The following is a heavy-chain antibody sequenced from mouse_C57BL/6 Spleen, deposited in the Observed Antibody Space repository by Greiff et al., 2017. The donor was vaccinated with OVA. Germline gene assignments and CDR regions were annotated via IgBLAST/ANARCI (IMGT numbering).Heavy chain of an antibody. CDR2: IWSGGST. J-gene: IGHJ1*03. D-gene: IGHD4-1*01. V-gene: IGHV2-4*01. CDR3: AKRTGSYWYFDV. Sequence: VKLMESGPGLVQPSQSLSITCTVSGFSLTSYGVHWVRQPPGKGLEWLGVIWSGGSTDYNAAFISRLSISKDNSKSQVFFKMNSLQADDTAIYYCAKRTGSYWYFDVWGTGTTVTVSS. CDR1: GFSLTSYG.